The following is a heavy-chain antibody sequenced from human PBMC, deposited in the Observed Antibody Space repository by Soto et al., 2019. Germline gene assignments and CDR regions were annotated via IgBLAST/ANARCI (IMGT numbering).Heavy chain of an antibody. Sequence: PSETLSLTCTVSGGSVSSGSYYWSWIRQPPGKGLEWIGYIYYSVSTNYNPSLKSRVTISVDTSKNQFSLKLSSVTAADTAVYYCARAVPSYYYDSSGYLDYWGQGTLVTVSS. D-gene: IGHD3-22*01. V-gene: IGHV4-61*01. CDR3: ARAVPSYYYDSSGYLDY. J-gene: IGHJ4*02. CDR2: IYYSVST. CDR1: GGSVSSGSYY.